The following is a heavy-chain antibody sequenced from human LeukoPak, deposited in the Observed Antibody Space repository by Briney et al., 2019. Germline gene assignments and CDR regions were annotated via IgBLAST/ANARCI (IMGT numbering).Heavy chain of an antibody. V-gene: IGHV3-23*01. CDR2: VRGSGSDT. Sequence: GGSLRLSCSLSGFTFSTYAMSWVRQAPGKGLGWFSAVRGSGSDTCCVDSVKGRFTISRDNSKNTLYLQMNSLRAGDTAIYYCAKTSRGNSAYDSPFDYWGQGTLVTVLS. CDR3: AKTSRGNSAYDSPFDY. J-gene: IGHJ4*02. CDR1: GFTFSTYA. D-gene: IGHD5-12*01.